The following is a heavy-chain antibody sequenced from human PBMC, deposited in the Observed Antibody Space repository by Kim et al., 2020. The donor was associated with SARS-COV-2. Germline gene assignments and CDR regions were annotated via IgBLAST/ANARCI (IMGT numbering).Heavy chain of an antibody. V-gene: IGHV4-39*01. D-gene: IGHD6-13*01. CDR1: GGSISSSSYY. CDR2: IYYSGST. Sequence: SETLSLTCTVSGGSISSSSYYWGWIRQPPGKGLEWIGSIYYSGSTYYNPSLKSRVTISVDTSKNQFSLKLSSVTAADTAVYYCARHRSSSWQGNWFDPWVQGTLVTVSS. J-gene: IGHJ5*02. CDR3: ARHRSSSWQGNWFDP.